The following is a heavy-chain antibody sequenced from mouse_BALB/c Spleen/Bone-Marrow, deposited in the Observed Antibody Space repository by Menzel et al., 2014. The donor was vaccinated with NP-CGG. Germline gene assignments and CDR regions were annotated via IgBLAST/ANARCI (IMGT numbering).Heavy chain of an antibody. CDR1: GYSITSGFA. CDR3: ARSGNFFDY. Sequence: EVQGVESGPGLVKPSQSLSLTCTVTGYSITSGFAWNWTRQFPGNNLEWMGYISSSGRTSYHPSLKGRISITRDTSKNQFFLQLNSVTTEDTATYYCARSGNFFDYWGQGTTLTVSS. V-gene: IGHV3-2*02. CDR2: ISSSGRT. D-gene: IGHD1-3*01. J-gene: IGHJ2*01.